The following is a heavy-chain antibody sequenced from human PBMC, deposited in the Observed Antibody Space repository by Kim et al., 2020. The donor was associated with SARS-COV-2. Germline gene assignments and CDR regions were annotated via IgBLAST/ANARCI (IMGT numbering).Heavy chain of an antibody. Sequence: GGSLRLSCAASGFTFSSYWMHWVRQAPGKGLVWVSRINSDGSSTSYADSVKGRFTISRDNAKNTLYLQMNSLRAEDTAVYYCARVETIFGHRLSFYYYGMDVWGQGTTGTVSS. D-gene: IGHD3-3*01. CDR1: GFTFSSYW. CDR3: ARVETIFGHRLSFYYYGMDV. J-gene: IGHJ6*02. CDR2: INSDGSST. V-gene: IGHV3-74*01.